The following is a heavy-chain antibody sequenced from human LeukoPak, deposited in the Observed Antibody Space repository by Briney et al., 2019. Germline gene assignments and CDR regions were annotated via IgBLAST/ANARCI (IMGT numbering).Heavy chain of an antibody. CDR2: INPNSGGT. V-gene: IGHV1-2*02. J-gene: IGHJ4*02. CDR3: ARRGWLGELYY. Sequence: ASVKVSCKASGYTFTGYYMHWVRQAPGQGLEWMGWINPNSGGTNYAQKVQGRVTMTGDTSISTAYMELSRLRSDDTAVYDCARRGWLGELYYGGQGTLLTVSS. D-gene: IGHD3-10*01. CDR1: GYTFTGYY.